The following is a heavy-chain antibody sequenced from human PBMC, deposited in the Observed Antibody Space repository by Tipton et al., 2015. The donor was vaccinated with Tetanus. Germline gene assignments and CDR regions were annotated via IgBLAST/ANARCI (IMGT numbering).Heavy chain of an antibody. CDR1: GGSLSDYY. CDR2: INEGGST. J-gene: IGHJ4*02. CDR3: ASRDREQGKFDY. D-gene: IGHD7-27*01. V-gene: IGHV4-34*01. Sequence: TLSLTCAVSGGSLSDYYWSWIRQSPGKGLEWIGEINEGGSTNYNPSLESRVSISVDTSKHRFSLKVNSVIAADTATYYCASRDREQGKFDYWGQGTLVTVSS.